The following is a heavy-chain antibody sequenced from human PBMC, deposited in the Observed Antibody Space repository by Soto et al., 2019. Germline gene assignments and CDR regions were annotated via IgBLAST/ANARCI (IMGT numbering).Heavy chain of an antibody. J-gene: IGHJ4*02. CDR3: AKHRRNQLLCAIDQ. D-gene: IGHD2-2*01. Sequence: TGGSLRLSCAASGFPFSSYSMSWVRQAPGKGLEWVSAISGSGGSTYYTNSVKGRFTISRDNSKNTLNLQLNGLRAEDTAVYYCAKHRRNQLLCAIDQWGQGTLVTVSS. CDR1: GFPFSSYS. V-gene: IGHV3-23*01. CDR2: ISGSGGST.